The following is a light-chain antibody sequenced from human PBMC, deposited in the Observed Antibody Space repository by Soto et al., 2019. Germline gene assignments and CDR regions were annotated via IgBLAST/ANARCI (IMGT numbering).Light chain of an antibody. J-gene: IGLJ1*01. Sequence: QSVLTQPPSVSEAPGQRVTISCTGSSSNIVAGYEAHWYQQVPGTAPKIRIYENNNRPSGVPDRFSGTKSGTSPSLAITGHTAEDEAEYYCQSYDSSLSGYVFGTGTKLTV. CDR2: ENN. CDR1: SSNIVAGYE. CDR3: QSYDSSLSGYV. V-gene: IGLV1-40*01.